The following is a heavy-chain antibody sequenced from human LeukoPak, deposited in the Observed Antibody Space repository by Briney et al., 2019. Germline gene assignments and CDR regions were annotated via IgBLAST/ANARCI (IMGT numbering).Heavy chain of an antibody. J-gene: IGHJ4*02. CDR2: IWYDGSNK. Sequence: PGRSLRLSCAASGXTFSSYGMHWVRQAPGKGLEWVAVIWYDGSNKYYADSVKGRFTISRDNSKNTLYLQMNSLRAEDTAVYYCARGLEYYYDSSGYPLDYWGQGTLVTVSS. D-gene: IGHD3-22*01. CDR1: GXTFSSYG. CDR3: ARGLEYYYDSSGYPLDY. V-gene: IGHV3-33*01.